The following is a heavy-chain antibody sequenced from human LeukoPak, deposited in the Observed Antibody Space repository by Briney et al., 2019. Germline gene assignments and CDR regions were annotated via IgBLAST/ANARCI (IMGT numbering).Heavy chain of an antibody. J-gene: IGHJ4*02. D-gene: IGHD3/OR15-3a*01. CDR1: GFTFKNHW. CDR3: GRDADWASDY. Sequence: GGSLRLSRVVSGFTFKNHWMVWVRQAPGKGLEWVANMKQDASEQYCGDSVRGRFTISRYNDKNSLYLQMNSLRAADTAVYYCGRDADWASDYWGQGTLVTVSS. CDR2: MKQDASEQ. V-gene: IGHV3-7*01.